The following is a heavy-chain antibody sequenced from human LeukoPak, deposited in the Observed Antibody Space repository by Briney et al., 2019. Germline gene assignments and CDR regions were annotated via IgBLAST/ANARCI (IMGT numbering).Heavy chain of an antibody. CDR1: GFTFSKDD. V-gene: IGHV3-13*01. J-gene: IGHJ2*01. D-gene: IGHD2-15*01. CDR3: TKEFCGSRAACAGGSYYDF. CDR2: IGVTGDT. Sequence: GGSLRLSCAVSGFTFSKDDFHWVRHAPGKGLEWVAAIGVTGDTYYADSVKGRFTISREDAANSLYLQMRSLGAGDTALYYCTKEFCGSRAACAGGSYYDFWGRGALVTVSS.